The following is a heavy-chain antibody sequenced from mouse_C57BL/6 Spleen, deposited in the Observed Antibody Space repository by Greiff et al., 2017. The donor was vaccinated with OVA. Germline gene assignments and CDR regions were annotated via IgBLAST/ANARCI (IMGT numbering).Heavy chain of an antibody. CDR2: ISSSSSTI. Sequence: EVQLVESGAGLVKPGGSLRLSCAASGFTFTDYGMHWVRQAPEKGLEWVAYISSSSSTIYYADTVKGRFTISRDTATNTLFLQMTSLRSEDTARYCCARCRGAMDYWGQGTSVTVSS. J-gene: IGHJ4*01. CDR3: ARCRGAMDY. CDR1: GFTFTDYG. V-gene: IGHV5-17*01.